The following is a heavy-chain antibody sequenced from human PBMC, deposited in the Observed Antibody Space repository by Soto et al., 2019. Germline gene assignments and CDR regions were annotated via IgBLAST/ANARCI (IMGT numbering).Heavy chain of an antibody. CDR1: GFTFSNAW. Sequence: GGSLRLSCAASGFTFSNAWMTWVRQAPGKGLEWVGRIKSKTDGGKQDYAANVKGRLNISRADSQNTLYIQMNRLKTEDTAVYYCTKGFNRLAAFDIWGQGTMVTVSS. D-gene: IGHD3-10*01. CDR2: IKSKTDGGKQ. CDR3: TKGFNRLAAFDI. V-gene: IGHV3-15*07. J-gene: IGHJ3*02.